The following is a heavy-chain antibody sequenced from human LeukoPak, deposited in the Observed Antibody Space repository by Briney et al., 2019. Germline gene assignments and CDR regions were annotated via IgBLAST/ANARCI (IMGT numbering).Heavy chain of an antibody. D-gene: IGHD2-2*01. CDR3: ARGRAYFVVVPAAMGSGAFDI. CDR1: GFTFSSYW. J-gene: IGHJ3*02. CDR2: IKQDGSEK. Sequence: QSGGSLRLSCAASGFTFSSYWMSWVRQAPGKGLEWVANIKQDGSEKYYVDSVKGRFTISRDNAKNSLYLQMSSLRAEDTAVYYCARGRAYFVVVPAAMGSGAFDIWGQGTMVTVSS. V-gene: IGHV3-7*01.